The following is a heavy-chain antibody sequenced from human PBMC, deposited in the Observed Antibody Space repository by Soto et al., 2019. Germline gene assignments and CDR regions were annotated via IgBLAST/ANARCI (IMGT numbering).Heavy chain of an antibody. Sequence: EVQLVESGGGMVHPGGSLKLYCAASGFLFSDSAVHSVRRAPEKGLERIARIRSKRQTYATAFVASVQGRFTVYRDESENMAYLEMNSLKTDVAAIYYSTRLEESGCGGDDSYSGFVHWGSGAPVTVSS. V-gene: IGHV3-73*02. D-gene: IGHD2-21*01. J-gene: IGHJ4*02. CDR1: GFLFSDSA. CDR2: IRSKRQTYAT. CDR3: TRLEESGCGGDDSYSGFVH.